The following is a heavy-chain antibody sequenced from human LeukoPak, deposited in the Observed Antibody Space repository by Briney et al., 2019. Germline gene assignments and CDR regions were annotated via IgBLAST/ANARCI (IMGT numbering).Heavy chain of an antibody. CDR3: AREGLGGYAAVDY. CDR1: GYTFTGYY. D-gene: IGHD3-16*01. Sequence: GASVKVSCKASGYTFTGYYMRWVRQAPGQGLEWMGWINPNSGGTNYAQKFQGRVTMTRDTSISTAYMELSRLRSDDTAVYYCAREGLGGYAAVDYWGQGTLVTVSS. V-gene: IGHV1-2*02. J-gene: IGHJ4*02. CDR2: INPNSGGT.